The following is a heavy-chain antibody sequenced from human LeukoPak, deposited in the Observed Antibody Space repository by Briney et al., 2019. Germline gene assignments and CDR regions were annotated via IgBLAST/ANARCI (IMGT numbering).Heavy chain of an antibody. CDR2: ISSSGSTI. V-gene: IGHV3-11*04. CDR3: ARAEPFFGVVITKPTPHDY. Sequence: PGGSLRLSCAASGFTFSDYYMSWIRQAPGKGLEWVSYISSSGSTIYYADSVKGRFTISRDNAKNSLYLQMNSLRAEDTAVYYCARAEPFFGVVITKPTPHDYWGQGTLVTVSS. CDR1: GFTFSDYY. D-gene: IGHD3-3*01. J-gene: IGHJ4*02.